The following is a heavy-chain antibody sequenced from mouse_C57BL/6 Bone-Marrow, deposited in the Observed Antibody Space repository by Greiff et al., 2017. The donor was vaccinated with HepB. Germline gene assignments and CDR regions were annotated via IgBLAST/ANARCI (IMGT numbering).Heavy chain of an antibody. CDR2: ISSGGDYI. D-gene: IGHD2-3*01. CDR3: TREIYDGYYLDY. V-gene: IGHV5-9-1*02. CDR1: GFTFRSYA. Sequence: EVMLVESGAGLVKPGGSLKLSCAASGFTFRSYALSWVRQTPEKRLEWVAYISSGGDYIYYADTVKGRFTISRDNARNTLYLQMSSLKSEDTAMYYCTREIYDGYYLDYWGQGTTLTVSS. J-gene: IGHJ2*01.